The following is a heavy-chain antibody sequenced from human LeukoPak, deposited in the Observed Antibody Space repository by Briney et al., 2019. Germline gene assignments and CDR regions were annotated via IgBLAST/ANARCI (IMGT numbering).Heavy chain of an antibody. CDR2: LSKSGNG. D-gene: IGHD3-9*01. J-gene: IGHJ3*02. Sequence: SETLSLTCTVSGGSMSSYYWSWIRLPPGKWLEWIGSLSKSGNGNYSPSLKSRVTIFGDTSKNQFFLKLSSVTAADTAMYYCARARYVNSFYAFNIWGQGTLVTVSS. CDR3: ARARYVNSFYAFNI. V-gene: IGHV4-59*01. CDR1: GGSMSSYY.